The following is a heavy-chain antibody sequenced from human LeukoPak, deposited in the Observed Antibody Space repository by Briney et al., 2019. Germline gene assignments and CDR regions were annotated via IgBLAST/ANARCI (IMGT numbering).Heavy chain of an antibody. CDR3: ARDQFNYGSGSYYATFGFDY. D-gene: IGHD3-10*01. J-gene: IGHJ4*02. CDR1: GFTLSSFW. V-gene: IGHV3-74*01. CDR2: ISSDGSST. Sequence: PGGSLRLSCAASGFTLSSFWMHWVRQAPGKGLEWVSRISSDGSSTNYADSVKGRFAISRDAAKNTLFLQINSLRAEDTAVYYCARDQFNYGSGSYYATFGFDYWGQGTLVTVSS.